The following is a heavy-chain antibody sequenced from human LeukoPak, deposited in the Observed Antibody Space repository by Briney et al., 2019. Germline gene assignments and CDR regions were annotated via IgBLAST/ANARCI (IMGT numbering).Heavy chain of an antibody. CDR3: ARAGNYCSSGSYLGY. CDR1: GGSISTYY. J-gene: IGHJ4*02. CDR2: IYYRGSA. V-gene: IGHV4-59*01. D-gene: IGHD3-10*01. Sequence: PSETLSLTCTVSGGSISTYYWSWIRQPPGKGLEWIGYIYYRGSANYNPSLKSRVTISVDTSNNHFSLKLSSVTAADTAVYYCARAGNYCSSGSYLGYWGQGTLVTVSS.